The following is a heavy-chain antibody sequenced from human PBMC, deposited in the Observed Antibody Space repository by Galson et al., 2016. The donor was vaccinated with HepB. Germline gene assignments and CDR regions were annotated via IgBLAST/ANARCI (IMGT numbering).Heavy chain of an antibody. J-gene: IGHJ1*01. Sequence: SLRLSCAASGFNFRIYGIHWVRQAPGKGLEWLADIWYDGSRKSYADSVEGRFTISRDNSKNMVYLQMSGLRAEDTAVYYCATGPGHIEVLTASEEYFQDWGQGTLVIVST. CDR3: ATGPGHIEVLTASEEYFQD. CDR1: GFNFRIYG. V-gene: IGHV3-33*01. CDR2: IWYDGSRK. D-gene: IGHD2-21*02.